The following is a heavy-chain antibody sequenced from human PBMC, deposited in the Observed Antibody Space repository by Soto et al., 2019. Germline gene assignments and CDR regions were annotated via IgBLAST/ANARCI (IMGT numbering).Heavy chain of an antibody. CDR1: GFTFSSYG. CDR3: ARGWVDIVVVPAYPRSSGMDV. Sequence: QVQLVESGGGVVQPGRSLRLSCAASGFTFSSYGMHWVRQAPGKGLEWVAVIWYDGSNKYYADSVKGRFTISRDNSEXXLXLXXNSLRAEDTAVYYCARGWVDIVVVPAYPRSSGMDVWGQGTTVTVSS. V-gene: IGHV3-33*01. CDR2: IWYDGSNK. J-gene: IGHJ6*02. D-gene: IGHD2-15*01.